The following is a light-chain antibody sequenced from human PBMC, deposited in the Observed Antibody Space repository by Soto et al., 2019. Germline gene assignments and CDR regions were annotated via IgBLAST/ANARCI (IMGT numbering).Light chain of an antibody. CDR2: AAS. V-gene: IGKV1-39*01. CDR3: QQSYNTLLP. J-gene: IGKJ1*01. Sequence: IQSTQSPPSMSSSVGYRVIITCRTSQSIDNYLNWYQQKPGKAPKLLIYAASTLQSGVPSRFSASGSETDFTLTISSLQPEDFATYYCQQSYNTLLPFGQGTKVDIK. CDR1: QSIDNY.